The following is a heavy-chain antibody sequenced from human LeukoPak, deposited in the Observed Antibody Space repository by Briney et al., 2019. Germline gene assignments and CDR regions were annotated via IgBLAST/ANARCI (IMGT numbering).Heavy chain of an antibody. D-gene: IGHD2-15*01. J-gene: IGHJ4*02. CDR3: ARDNEYCTGGTCRLDY. V-gene: IGHV3-33*01. CDR1: GFTFSSYG. Sequence: GGSLRLSCAASGFTFSSYGMHWVRQAPGKGLEWVAVIWYDGSNKYCADSVKGRFTISRDNAKNTLYLQMNSLRAEDTAVYYCARDNEYCTGGTCRLDYWGQGALVTVSS. CDR2: IWYDGSNK.